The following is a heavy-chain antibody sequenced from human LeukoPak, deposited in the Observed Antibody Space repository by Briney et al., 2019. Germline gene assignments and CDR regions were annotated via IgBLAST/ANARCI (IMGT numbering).Heavy chain of an antibody. CDR1: GYSISSGYF. J-gene: IGHJ4*02. CDR3: ARGIDY. V-gene: IGHV4-38-2*02. CDR2: IYHSGST. Sequence: SETLSLTCTVSGYSISSGYFWGWIRQPPGKGLEWIGSIYHSGSTDYNPSLRSRVTISVDTSKNQFSLQLSSVTAADTAVYYCARGIDYWGQGTLVTVSS.